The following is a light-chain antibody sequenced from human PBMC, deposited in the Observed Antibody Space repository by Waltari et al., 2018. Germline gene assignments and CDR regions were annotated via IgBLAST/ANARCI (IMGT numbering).Light chain of an antibody. CDR1: QSVSSSY. V-gene: IGKV3-20*01. Sequence: EIVLTQSPGTLSLSPGERATLSCRASQSVSSSYLAWYQQKPGQAPRLLIYGASSRATGTPDRFSGSGSGTDFTLTISRLEPKDFAVYYCQQYGSSPKTFGQGTKVEIK. CDR3: QQYGSSPKT. J-gene: IGKJ1*01. CDR2: GAS.